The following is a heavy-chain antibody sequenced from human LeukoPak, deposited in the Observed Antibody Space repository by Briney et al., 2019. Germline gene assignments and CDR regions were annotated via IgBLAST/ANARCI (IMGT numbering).Heavy chain of an antibody. CDR1: GYTFTGYY. V-gene: IGHV1-2*02. CDR3: ARSDHLQMGYDY. J-gene: IGHJ4*02. Sequence: ASVKVSCKASGYTFTGYYMHWVRQAPGQGLEWMGWINPNSGGTNYAQKFQDRVTMARDTSITTAYMELSRLTSDDTAVYYCARSDHLQMGYDYWGQGTLVTVSS. CDR2: INPNSGGT. D-gene: IGHD1-14*01.